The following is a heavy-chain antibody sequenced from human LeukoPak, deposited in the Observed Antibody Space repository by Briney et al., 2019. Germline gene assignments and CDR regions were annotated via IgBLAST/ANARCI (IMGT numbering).Heavy chain of an antibody. CDR3: ARGGGKLGYYYDSSGYYSPDY. CDR1: GYTFTGYY. V-gene: IGHV1-2*02. D-gene: IGHD3-22*01. Sequence: ASVKDSCKASGYTFTGYYMHWLRQAPGQGLEWMGWINPNSGGTNYAQKFQGRDTMTRDTSISTAYMELSRLRSDATAVYYCARGGGKLGYYYDSSGYYSPDYWGQGTLVTVSS. CDR2: INPNSGGT. J-gene: IGHJ4*02.